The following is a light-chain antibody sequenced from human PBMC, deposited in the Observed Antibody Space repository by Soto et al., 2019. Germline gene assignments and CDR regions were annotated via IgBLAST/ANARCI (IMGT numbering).Light chain of an antibody. CDR2: LGS. Sequence: DIVMTQSPLSLPVTPGEPASISCRSSQSLLYSNGYNYLVWYLQRPGQSPQLLIYLGSNRASGVPDRFSGSGSGTDFTLKISREEAEDVGVYYCMQALQTPPTLGGGTKVEIK. CDR3: MQALQTPPT. V-gene: IGKV2-28*01. CDR1: QSLLYSNGYNY. J-gene: IGKJ4*01.